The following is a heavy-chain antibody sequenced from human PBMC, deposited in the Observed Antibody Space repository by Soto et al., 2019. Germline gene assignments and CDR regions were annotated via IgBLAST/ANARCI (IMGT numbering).Heavy chain of an antibody. V-gene: IGHV4-39*01. CDR1: GGSISSSSYY. CDR3: ASRLSYDFWSGYSLLDDY. J-gene: IGHJ4*02. D-gene: IGHD3-3*01. CDR2: IYYSGST. Sequence: PSETLSLTCTVSGGSISSSSYYWGWIRQPPGKGLEWIGSIYYSGSTYYNPSLKSRVTISVDTSKNQFSLKLSSVTAADTAVYYCASRLSYDFWSGYSLLDDYWGQGTLVTVSS.